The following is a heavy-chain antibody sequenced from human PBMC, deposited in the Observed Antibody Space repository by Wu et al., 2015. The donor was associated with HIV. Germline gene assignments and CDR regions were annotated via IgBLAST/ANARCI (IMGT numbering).Heavy chain of an antibody. D-gene: IGHD3-22*01. CDR2: IIPIFGTA. J-gene: IGHJ6*02. CDR3: ARDDSSGYWGRLVSDYYYGMDV. V-gene: IGHV1-69*05. CDR1: GGTFNTYA. Sequence: QVQLVQSGAEVKKPGSSVKVSCTASGGTFNTYAITWVRQAPGRGLEWMGGIIPIFGTANYAHKFKGRVSITTDESTRTAYMELSSLRSEDTAVYYCARDDSSGYWGRLVSDYYYGMDVWGQGTTVTVSS.